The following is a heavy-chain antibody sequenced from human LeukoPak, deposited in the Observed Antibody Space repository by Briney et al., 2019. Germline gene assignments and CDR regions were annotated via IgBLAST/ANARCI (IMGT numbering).Heavy chain of an antibody. J-gene: IGHJ4*02. Sequence: SETLSLTCTVSGYSISSGYYWGWIRQPPGKGLEWIGSIYHSGSTYYNPSLKSRVTISVDTSKNQFSLKLSSVTAADTAVYYCARCWGIAVAYVNYWGQGTLVTVSS. CDR3: ARCWGIAVAYVNY. CDR2: IYHSGST. CDR1: GYSISSGYY. D-gene: IGHD6-19*01. V-gene: IGHV4-38-2*02.